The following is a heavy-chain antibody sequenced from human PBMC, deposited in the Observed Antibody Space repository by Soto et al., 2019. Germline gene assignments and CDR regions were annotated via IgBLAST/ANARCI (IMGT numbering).Heavy chain of an antibody. V-gene: IGHV4-39*02. CDR2: IYYSGST. CDR3: AREGSYGSFGY. J-gene: IGHJ4*02. Sequence: SETLSLTCTVSGGSISSSSHYWGWIRQPPGKGLEWIGSIYYSGSTYYNPSLKSRVTISVDTSKNQFSLKLGSVTAADTAVYYCAREGSYGSFGYWGQGTLVTVSS. D-gene: IGHD1-26*01. CDR1: GGSISSSSHY.